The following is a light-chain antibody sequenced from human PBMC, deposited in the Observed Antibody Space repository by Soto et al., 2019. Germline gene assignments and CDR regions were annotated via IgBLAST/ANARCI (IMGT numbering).Light chain of an antibody. CDR3: QQLLSYPIT. CDR1: QGISNY. CDR2: AAS. Sequence: DIHPTQSPSFLSPSVGDRVTITCRASQGISNYLAWYQQKPGKAPKLLIYAASTLQSGVPVRFSGSGSGTSFTLTISSLQPEDFATYYCQQLLSYPITFGQGTRLEIK. J-gene: IGKJ5*01. V-gene: IGKV1-9*01.